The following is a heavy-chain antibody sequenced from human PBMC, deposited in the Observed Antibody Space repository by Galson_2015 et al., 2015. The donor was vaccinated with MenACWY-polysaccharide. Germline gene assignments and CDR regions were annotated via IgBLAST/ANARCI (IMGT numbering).Heavy chain of an antibody. CDR3: EGRRPYSGKDKHAFDI. Sequence: LRLSCAASGFLFSDYYMTSVRQAPGVGRVWISYISGSGDTIYYADSVKGRFTISRDNAKNSLYLQMSSLRVEDTALYYCEGRRPYSGKDKHAFDIWGQGTMVIVSS. V-gene: IGHV3-11*01. CDR2: ISGSGDTI. D-gene: IGHD1-26*01. J-gene: IGHJ3*02. CDR1: GFLFSDYY.